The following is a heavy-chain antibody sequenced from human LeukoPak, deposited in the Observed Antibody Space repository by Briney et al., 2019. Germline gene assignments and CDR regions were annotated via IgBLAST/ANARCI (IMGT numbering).Heavy chain of an antibody. Sequence: SETLSLTCTVSGYSISSGYYWGWIRQPPGKGLEWIGSIYHSGSTYYNPSLKSRVTISVDTSKNQFSLKLSSVTAADTAVCYCARYHPVGVQLWFDYWGQGTLVTVSS. CDR1: GYSISSGYY. D-gene: IGHD5-18*01. CDR3: ARYHPVGVQLWFDY. CDR2: IYHSGST. J-gene: IGHJ4*02. V-gene: IGHV4-38-2*02.